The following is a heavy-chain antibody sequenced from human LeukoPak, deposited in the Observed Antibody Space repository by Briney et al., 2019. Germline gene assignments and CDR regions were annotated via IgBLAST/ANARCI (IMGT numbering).Heavy chain of an antibody. CDR1: GGSISSSSYY. CDR3: ARVRITMVRGVIRTGNFDY. D-gene: IGHD3-10*01. V-gene: IGHV4-39*07. CDR2: IYYSGST. J-gene: IGHJ4*02. Sequence: KASETLSLTCTVSGGSISSSSYYWGWIRQPPGKGLEWIGSIYYSGSTYYNPSLKSRVTISVDTSKNQFSLKLSSVTAADTAVYYCARVRITMVRGVIRTGNFDYWGQGTLVTVSS.